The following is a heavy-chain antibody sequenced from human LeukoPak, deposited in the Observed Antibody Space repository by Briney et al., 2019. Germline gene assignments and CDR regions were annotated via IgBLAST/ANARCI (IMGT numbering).Heavy chain of an antibody. CDR1: GGSISSSSYY. J-gene: IGHJ4*02. CDR3: ARDRYSSYSGSYYVDY. D-gene: IGHD1-26*01. CDR2: IYYSGST. Sequence: PSETLSLTCTVSGGSISSSSYYWGWIRQPPGKGLEWIGSIYYSGSTYYNPSLKSRVTISVDTSKNQFSLKLSSVTAADTAVYYCARDRYSSYSGSYYVDYWGQGTLVTVSS. V-gene: IGHV4-39*07.